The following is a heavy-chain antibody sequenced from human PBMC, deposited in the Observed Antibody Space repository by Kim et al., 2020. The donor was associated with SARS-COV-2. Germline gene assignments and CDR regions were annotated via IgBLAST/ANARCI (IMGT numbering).Heavy chain of an antibody. Sequence: GGSLRLSCAASGFTVSSNYMSWVRQAPGKGLEWVSVIYSGGSTDYADSVKGRFTISRDNSKNTLDLQMNSMRAEDTAVYYCARDVWVGPGPSDYYDGMD. J-gene: IGHJ6*01. V-gene: IGHV3-66*01. CDR1: GFTVSSNY. D-gene: IGHD1-26*01. CDR3: ARDVWVGPGPSDYYDGMD. CDR2: IYSGGST.